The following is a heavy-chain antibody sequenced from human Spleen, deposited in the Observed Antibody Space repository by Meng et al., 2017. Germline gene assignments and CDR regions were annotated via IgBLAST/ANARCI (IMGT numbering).Heavy chain of an antibody. J-gene: IGHJ5*02. CDR3: ARSAYAINNWFDP. CDR1: GGSISSGGYY. CDR2: IYDSGST. Sequence: QGPLMESGPELVNPSQTLSLPCTVSGGSISSGGYYWSWIRQHPGKGLEWIGYIYDSGSTYYNPSLKSLVTISVDTSKNQFSLKLSSVTAADTAVYYCARSAYAINNWFDPWGQGTLVTVFS. D-gene: IGHD3-9*01. V-gene: IGHV4-31*01.